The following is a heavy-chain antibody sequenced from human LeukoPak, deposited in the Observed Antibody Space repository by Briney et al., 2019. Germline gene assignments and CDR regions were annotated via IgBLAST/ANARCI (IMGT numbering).Heavy chain of an antibody. V-gene: IGHV3-49*04. Sequence: GGSLRFSCTASGFTFGDYAMSWVRQAPGKGLEWVGFIRSKAYGGTTEYAASVKGRFTISRDDSKSIAYLQMNSLKTEDTAVYYCIRGSGTFDYWGQGTLVTVSS. J-gene: IGHJ4*02. CDR3: IRGSGTFDY. D-gene: IGHD2-15*01. CDR1: GFTFGDYA. CDR2: IRSKAYGGTT.